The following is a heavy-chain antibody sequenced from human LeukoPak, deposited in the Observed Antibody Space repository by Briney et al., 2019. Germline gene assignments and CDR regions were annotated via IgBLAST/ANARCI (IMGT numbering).Heavy chain of an antibody. J-gene: IGHJ5*02. Sequence: SEPLSLTCAVSGYSISSGYYWGWIRPPPGKGLEWIGSIYHSGSTYYSPSLKSRVTISVDTSKNQFSLKLSSVTAADTAVYYCASRLGYCSGGSCYLGGWFDPWGQGTLVTVSS. CDR3: ASRLGYCSGGSCYLGGWFDP. CDR2: IYHSGST. CDR1: GYSISSGYY. D-gene: IGHD2-15*01. V-gene: IGHV4-38-2*01.